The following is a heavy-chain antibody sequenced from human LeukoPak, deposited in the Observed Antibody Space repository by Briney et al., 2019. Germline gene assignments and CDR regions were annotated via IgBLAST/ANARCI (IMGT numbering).Heavy chain of an antibody. D-gene: IGHD2-2*01. CDR2: ITDTGFAT. V-gene: IGHV3-23*01. Sequence: GGSLRLSCAASGFTFSNYAMTWVRQAPGKGLEWVSGITDTGFATFYADSVRGRFTISRDNSRNTLYLQMDSLRAGDTAVYYCARAGFCSTTTCYNPFDYWGQGTRVTVSS. CDR1: GFTFSNYA. CDR3: ARAGFCSTTTCYNPFDY. J-gene: IGHJ4*02.